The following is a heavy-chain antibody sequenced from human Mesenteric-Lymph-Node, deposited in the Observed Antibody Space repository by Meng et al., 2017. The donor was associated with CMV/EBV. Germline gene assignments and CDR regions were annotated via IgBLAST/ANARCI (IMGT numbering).Heavy chain of an antibody. J-gene: IGHJ5*02. CDR1: GFTFSSYS. CDR2: ISSSSSYI. D-gene: IGHD3-22*01. Sequence: GGSLRLSCAASGFTFSSYSMNWVRQAPGKGLEWVSSISSSSSYIYYADSVKGRFTISRDNAKNSLYLQMNSLRAEDTAVYYCARGGYYYDSSGRFDPWGQGTLVTVSS. CDR3: ARGGYYYDSSGRFDP. V-gene: IGHV3-21*01.